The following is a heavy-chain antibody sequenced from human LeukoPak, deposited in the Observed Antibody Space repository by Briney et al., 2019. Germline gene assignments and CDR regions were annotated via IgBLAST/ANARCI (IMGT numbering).Heavy chain of an antibody. Sequence: ASVKVSCKVSGYTLTKLSMHWVRQAPGKGLEWMGGFDPEDGETIYAQKFQGRVTMTEDTSTDTAYMELSSLRSEDTAVYYCATAVVTPENFDYWGQGTLVTVSS. CDR1: GYTLTKLS. V-gene: IGHV1-24*01. D-gene: IGHD2-21*02. CDR2: FDPEDGET. J-gene: IGHJ4*02. CDR3: ATAVVTPENFDY.